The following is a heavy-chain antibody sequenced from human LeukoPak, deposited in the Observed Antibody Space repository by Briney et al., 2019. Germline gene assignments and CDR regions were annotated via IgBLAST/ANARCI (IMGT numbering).Heavy chain of an antibody. V-gene: IGHV3-21*01. CDR2: ISSSSSYI. D-gene: IGHD6-13*01. CDR3: ARDAAAGALDAFDI. CDR1: GFTFSSYW. Sequence: PGGSLRLSCAASGFTFSSYWMSWVRQAPRKGLGWVSSISSSSSYIYYADSVKGRFTISRDNAKNSLYLQMNSLRAEDTAVYYCARDAAAGALDAFDIWGQGTMVTVSS. J-gene: IGHJ3*02.